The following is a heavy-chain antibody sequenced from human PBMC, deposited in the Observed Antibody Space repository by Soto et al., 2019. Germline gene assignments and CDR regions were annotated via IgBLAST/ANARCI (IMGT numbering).Heavy chain of an antibody. D-gene: IGHD6-13*01. V-gene: IGHV3-30-3*01. CDR1: GFTFSTHA. Sequence: QVQLVESGGGVVQPGRSLRLSCAASGFTFSTHAMHWVRQAPGKGLECVAIVSFDGSNKYYADSVKGRFTISRDNSKNPLYLQMSGLTPEEPAFYYCARDQTGITTAGGGRIDHWGQGTLVTVSS. J-gene: IGHJ4*02. CDR2: VSFDGSNK. CDR3: ARDQTGITTAGGGRIDH.